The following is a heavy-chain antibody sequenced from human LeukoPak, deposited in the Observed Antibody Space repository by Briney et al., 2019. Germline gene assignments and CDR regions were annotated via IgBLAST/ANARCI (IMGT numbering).Heavy chain of an antibody. J-gene: IGHJ4*02. CDR3: AKGHSYYYDSSGWLDY. D-gene: IGHD3-22*01. Sequence: PSETLSLTCTVSGGSISSYYWSWIRQPPGKGLEWIGYIYYSGSTNYNPSLKSRVTISVDTSKNQFSLKLSSVTAADTAVYYCAKGHSYYYDSSGWLDYWGQGTLVTVSS. CDR1: GGSISSYY. CDR2: IYYSGST. V-gene: IGHV4-59*01.